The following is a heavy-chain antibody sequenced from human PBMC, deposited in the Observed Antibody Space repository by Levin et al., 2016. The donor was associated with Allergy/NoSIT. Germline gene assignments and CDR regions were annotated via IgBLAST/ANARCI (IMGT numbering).Heavy chain of an antibody. CDR2: ISGSGGST. Sequence: GESLKISCAASGFTFSSYAMSWVRQAPGKGLEWVSAISGSGGSTYYADSVKGRFTISRDNSKNTLYLQMNSLRAEDTAVYYCAKDRQSDYYGSGSYPIDYWGQGTLVTVSS. V-gene: IGHV3-23*01. J-gene: IGHJ4*02. CDR3: AKDRQSDYYGSGSYPIDY. CDR1: GFTFSSYA. D-gene: IGHD3-10*01.